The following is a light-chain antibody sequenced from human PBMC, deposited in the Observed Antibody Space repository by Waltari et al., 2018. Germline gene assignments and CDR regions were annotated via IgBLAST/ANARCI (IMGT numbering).Light chain of an antibody. Sequence: QSALTQPPSASGSPGQSVTLSCTGTSGNVGAYHYVSWYQQHPGKAPKLMIFEVSKRPSGVPDRFSGSKSGNTASLTVSGLQAEDEADYYCSSYAGANLGVFGTGTKVTVL. V-gene: IGLV2-8*01. CDR3: SSYAGANLGV. CDR1: SGNVGAYHY. J-gene: IGLJ1*01. CDR2: EVS.